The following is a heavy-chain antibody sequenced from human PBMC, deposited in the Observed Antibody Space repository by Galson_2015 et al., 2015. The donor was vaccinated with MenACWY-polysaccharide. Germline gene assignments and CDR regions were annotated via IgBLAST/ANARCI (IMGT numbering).Heavy chain of an antibody. CDR1: GLTFSNYA. D-gene: IGHD6-19*01. CDR3: AKYGVAVAGSLKNHFDY. Sequence: SLRLSCAGSGLTFSNYAMSWVRQAPGKGLEWVSTISGSATTTYYADSVKGRFTVSRDNSKNTLYLQMNSLRADDTAVYYCAKYGVAVAGSLKNHFDYWGQGTLVTVSS. V-gene: IGHV3-23*01. J-gene: IGHJ4*02. CDR2: ISGSATTT.